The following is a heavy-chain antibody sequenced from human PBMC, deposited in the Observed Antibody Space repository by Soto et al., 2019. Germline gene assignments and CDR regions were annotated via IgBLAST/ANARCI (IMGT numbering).Heavy chain of an antibody. J-gene: IGHJ4*02. CDR2: ISSDGSKI. V-gene: IGHV3-30*18. CDR3: AKDEGVGGTLGLFDY. D-gene: IGHD1-26*01. Sequence: QVQLVESGGGAVQPGVSLRLSCVASGFDFTYYAMHWVRQAPGKGLESVAVISSDGSKIHHTDSVKGRFTISRDNSKNTLYLQMNSLRKEDTAVYFCAKDEGVGGTLGLFDYWGQGTLVSVSS. CDR1: GFDFTYYA.